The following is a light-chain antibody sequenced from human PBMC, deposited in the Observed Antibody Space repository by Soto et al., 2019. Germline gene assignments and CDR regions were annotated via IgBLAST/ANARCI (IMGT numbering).Light chain of an antibody. V-gene: IGLV2-18*02. CDR2: DVS. Sequence: QSALTQPPSVSESPGQSVTISCTGTSSDVGSYDRVSWYQQPPGTAPKLMIYDVSNRPSGVPDRFSGSKSGNTASLTISGLQAEDEAAYYCTSDTSSSTVVFGGGTKLTVL. J-gene: IGLJ2*01. CDR1: SSDVGSYDR. CDR3: TSDTSSSTVV.